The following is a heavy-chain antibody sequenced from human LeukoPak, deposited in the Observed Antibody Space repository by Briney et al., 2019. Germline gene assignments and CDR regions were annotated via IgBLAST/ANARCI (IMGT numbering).Heavy chain of an antibody. Sequence: GGSLRLSCAASGFTFSSYAMSWVRQAPGKGLEWVSATSGSGGSTYYADSVKGRFTISRDNSKNTLYLQMNSLRAEDTAVYYCARRGDGYNLDYWGQGTLVTVSS. CDR1: GFTFSSYA. V-gene: IGHV3-23*01. D-gene: IGHD5-24*01. CDR2: TSGSGGST. J-gene: IGHJ4*02. CDR3: ARRGDGYNLDY.